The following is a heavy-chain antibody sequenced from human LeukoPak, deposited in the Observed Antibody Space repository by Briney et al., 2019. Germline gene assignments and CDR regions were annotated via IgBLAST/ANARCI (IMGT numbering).Heavy chain of an antibody. V-gene: IGHV4-34*01. CDR3: ARARIMITFGGVIVIGPSDY. Sequence: SETLSLTCAVYGGSFSGYYWSWIRQPPGKGLEWIGEINHSGSTNYNPSLKSRVTISVDTSKNQFSLKLSSVTAADTAVYYCARARIMITFGGVIVIGPSDYWGQGTPVTVSS. J-gene: IGHJ4*02. CDR1: GGSFSGYY. CDR2: INHSGST. D-gene: IGHD3-16*02.